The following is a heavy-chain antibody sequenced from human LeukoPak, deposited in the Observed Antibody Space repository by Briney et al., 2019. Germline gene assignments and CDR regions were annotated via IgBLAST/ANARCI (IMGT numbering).Heavy chain of an antibody. D-gene: IGHD5-18*01. CDR3: ANLAIYYYYMDV. CDR1: GFTVSSNY. V-gene: IGHV3-30*18. Sequence: PGGSLRLSCAASGFTVSSNYMSWVRQAPGKGLEWVAVISYDGSNKYYADSVKGRFTISRDNSKNTLYLQMNSLRAEDTAVYYCANLAIYYYYMDVWGKGTTVTVSS. CDR2: ISYDGSNK. J-gene: IGHJ6*03.